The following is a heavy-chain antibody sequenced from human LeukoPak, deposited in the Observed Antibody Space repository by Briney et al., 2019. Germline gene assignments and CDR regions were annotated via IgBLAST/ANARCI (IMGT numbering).Heavy chain of an antibody. D-gene: IGHD1-26*01. J-gene: IGHJ3*02. CDR1: GGSISSGGYY. CDR3: ARGRGSGSYFEDDAFDI. CDR2: IYYSGST. V-gene: IGHV4-31*03. Sequence: PSETLSLTCTVSGGSISSGGYYWSWIRQHPGKGLEWIGYIYYSGSTYYNPSLKSRVTISVDTSKNQFSLKLSSVTAADTAVYYCARGRGSGSYFEDDAFDIWGQGTMVTVSS.